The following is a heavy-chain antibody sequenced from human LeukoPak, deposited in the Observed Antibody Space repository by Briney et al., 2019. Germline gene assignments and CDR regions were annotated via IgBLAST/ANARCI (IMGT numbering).Heavy chain of an antibody. J-gene: IGHJ6*02. CDR2: ISGSGGST. Sequence: GGSLRLSCAASGFTFSSYAMSWVRQAPGKGLEWVSVISGSGGSTYYADSVKGRFTISRDNAKNSLYLQMNSLRAEDTAVYYCARDIVRGMDVWGQGTTVTVSS. D-gene: IGHD3-10*01. V-gene: IGHV3-23*01. CDR1: GFTFSSYA. CDR3: ARDIVRGMDV.